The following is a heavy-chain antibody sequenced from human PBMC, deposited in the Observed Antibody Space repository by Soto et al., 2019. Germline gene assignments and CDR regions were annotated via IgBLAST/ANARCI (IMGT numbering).Heavy chain of an antibody. Sequence: PSETLSLTCSVSGGSMSNYYWAWIWQPPGKGLDWIGYIHYNGNTNYNPSLMSRVTISIDTSKNQFSLKLNSVTAADTAMYYCARVNSATTPGRGWFDPWGQGTLVTVSS. CDR1: GGSMSNYY. CDR2: IHYNGNT. J-gene: IGHJ5*02. V-gene: IGHV4-59*01. CDR3: ARVNSATTPGRGWFDP. D-gene: IGHD1-1*01.